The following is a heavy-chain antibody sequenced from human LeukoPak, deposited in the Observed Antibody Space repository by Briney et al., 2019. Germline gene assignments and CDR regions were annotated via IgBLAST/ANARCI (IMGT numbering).Heavy chain of an antibody. CDR1: GFTLGNYW. Sequence: GGSLRLSCAASGFTLGNYWMTWVCQLPGKGLEWVASIKPDGSDKYYADSVKGRFTISRDNAKNTLFLQMNSLRAEDTAVYYCVEGSTVTSQWGQGTLVSVS. CDR2: IKPDGSDK. V-gene: IGHV3-7*01. J-gene: IGHJ4*02. CDR3: VEGSTVTSQ. D-gene: IGHD4-17*01.